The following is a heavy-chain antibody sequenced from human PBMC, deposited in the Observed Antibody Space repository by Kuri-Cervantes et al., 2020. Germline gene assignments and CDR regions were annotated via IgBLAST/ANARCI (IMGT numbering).Heavy chain of an antibody. CDR1: GYTFTGYY. CDR2: INPNSGGT. Sequence: ASVKVSCKASGYTFTGYYMHWVRQAPGQGLEWMGWINPNSGGTSYAQKFQGRVTMTRDTSTSTAYMELRSLRSDDTAVYYCARADYYDSSGYPYYFDYWGQGTLVTVSS. V-gene: IGHV1-2*02. CDR3: ARADYYDSSGYPYYFDY. D-gene: IGHD3-22*01. J-gene: IGHJ4*02.